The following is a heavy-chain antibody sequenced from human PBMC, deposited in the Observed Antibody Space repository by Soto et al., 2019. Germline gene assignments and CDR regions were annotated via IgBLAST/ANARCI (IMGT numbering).Heavy chain of an antibody. D-gene: IGHD3-22*01. Sequence: PGGSLRLSCAASGFTFSSYSMNWVRQAPGKGLEWVSSISSSSSYIYYADSVKGRFTISRDNAKNSLYLQMNSLRAEDTAVYYCARDEKQFPTYYYDSSGYYAYWGQGTLVTVSS. CDR1: GFTFSSYS. V-gene: IGHV3-21*01. J-gene: IGHJ4*02. CDR2: ISSSSSYI. CDR3: ARDEKQFPTYYYDSSGYYAY.